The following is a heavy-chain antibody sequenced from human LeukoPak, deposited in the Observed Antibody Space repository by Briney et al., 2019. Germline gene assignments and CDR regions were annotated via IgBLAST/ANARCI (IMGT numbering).Heavy chain of an antibody. D-gene: IGHD3-22*01. Sequence: PGGSLRLSCATSGFTFSNAWMSWVRQAPGKGLEWVSVIYSGGSTYYADSVKGRFTISRDNSKNTLYLQMNSLRAEDTAVYYCAREGGNYYDSSGYYYPFDYWGQGTLVTVSS. CDR3: AREGGNYYDSSGYYYPFDY. V-gene: IGHV3-66*01. J-gene: IGHJ4*02. CDR2: IYSGGST. CDR1: GFTFSNAW.